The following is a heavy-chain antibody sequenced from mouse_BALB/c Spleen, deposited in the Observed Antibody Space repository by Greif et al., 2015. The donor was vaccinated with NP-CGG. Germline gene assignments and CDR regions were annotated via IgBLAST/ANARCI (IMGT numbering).Heavy chain of an antibody. V-gene: IGHV7-3*02. D-gene: IGHD3-1*01. J-gene: IGHJ4*01. CDR2: IRNKANGYTT. CDR1: GFTFTDYY. Sequence: EVKLMESGGGLVQPGGSLRLSCATSGFTFTDYYMSWVRQPPGKALEWLGFIRNKANGYTTEYSASVKGRFTISRDNSKSILYLQMNTLRAEDSATYYCARENRARATYYAMDYWGQGTSVTVSS. CDR3: ARENRARATYYAMDY.